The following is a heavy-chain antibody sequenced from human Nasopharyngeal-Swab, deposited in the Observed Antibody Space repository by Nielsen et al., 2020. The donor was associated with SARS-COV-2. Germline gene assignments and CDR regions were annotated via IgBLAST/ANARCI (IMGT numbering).Heavy chain of an antibody. D-gene: IGHD2-15*01. CDR3: AKRVGYCSGGICDFDY. V-gene: IGHV5-51*01. CDR1: GYSFTSYW. CDR2: IYPGDSDT. Sequence: GKSLKISCKGSGYSFTSYWIGLVRQIPGKGLEWMGIIYPGDSDTRYSPSFQGKVTISADKSISTAYLQWSSLKASDTAMYYCAKRVGYCSGGICDFDYWGQGTLVTVSS. J-gene: IGHJ4*02.